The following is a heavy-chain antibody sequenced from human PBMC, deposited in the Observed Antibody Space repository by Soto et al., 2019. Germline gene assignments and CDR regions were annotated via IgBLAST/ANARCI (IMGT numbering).Heavy chain of an antibody. CDR3: ARHGIAAAGSEDWFDP. CDR2: ICAYNGNT. Sequence: ASVKVSCKASGYTFTSYGISWVRQAPGQGLEWMGWICAYNGNTNYAQKLQGRVTMTTDTSTSTAYMELRSLRSDDTAVYYCARHGIAAAGSEDWFDPWGQGTLVTVSS. CDR1: GYTFTSYG. J-gene: IGHJ5*02. V-gene: IGHV1-18*01. D-gene: IGHD6-13*01.